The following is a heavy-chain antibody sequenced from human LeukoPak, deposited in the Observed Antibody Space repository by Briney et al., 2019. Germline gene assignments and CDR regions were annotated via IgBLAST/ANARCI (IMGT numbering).Heavy chain of an antibody. CDR2: IYYSG. CDR1: GGSISSSSYY. Sequence: SETLSLTCTVSGGSISSSSYYWGWIRQPPEKGLEWIGSIYYSGSTISVDTSKNQFSLKLSSVTAADTAVYYCARAFRVGPAAAAHMDDAFDIWGQGTMVTVSS. V-gene: IGHV4-39*01. CDR3: ARAFRVGPAAAAHMDDAFDI. D-gene: IGHD6-13*01. J-gene: IGHJ3*02.